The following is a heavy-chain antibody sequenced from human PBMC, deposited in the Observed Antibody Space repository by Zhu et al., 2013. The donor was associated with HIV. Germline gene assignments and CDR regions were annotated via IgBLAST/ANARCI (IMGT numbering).Heavy chain of an antibody. Sequence: QVQLVQSGAEVKKPGASVKVSCKASGYTFTSYYMHWVRQAPGQGLEWMGIINPSGGSTSYAQKFQGRVTMTRDTSTSTVYMELSSLRSEDTAVYYCARELTTVTTLRYYYYGMDVWGQGTTVTVSS. CDR1: GYTFTSYY. V-gene: IGHV1-46*01. J-gene: IGHJ6*02. CDR2: INPSGGST. CDR3: ARELTTVTTLRYYYYGMDV. D-gene: IGHD4-4*01.